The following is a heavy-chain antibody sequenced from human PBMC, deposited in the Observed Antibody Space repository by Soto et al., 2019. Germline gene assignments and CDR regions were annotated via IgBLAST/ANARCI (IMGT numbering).Heavy chain of an antibody. D-gene: IGHD2-2*01. CDR1: GFTFSDYY. CDR2: ISGGSTST. V-gene: IGHV3-11*06. Sequence: QVQLVESGGGLVKPGGSLRLSCAASGFTFSDYYMSWIRQAPGRGLEWVSYISGGSTSTYYADSVKGRFIISRDNAKKSLYLQMNSLRAEDTAVYYCARDIVPAAGYYGMDVWGRGTTVTVSS. CDR3: ARDIVPAAGYYGMDV. J-gene: IGHJ6*02.